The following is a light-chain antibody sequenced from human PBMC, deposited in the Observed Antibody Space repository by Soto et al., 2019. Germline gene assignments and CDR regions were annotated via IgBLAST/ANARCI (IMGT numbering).Light chain of an antibody. CDR2: KAS. CDR1: RTISSW. J-gene: IGKJ1*01. Sequence: DVDLTQSCSPVSGCVGDRGTVPCRASRTISSWLAWYQQKPGKAPKLLIYKASTLKSGAPWRFRGSGSGTELTLTIRSLQPDGFATYYGKQYNDYCPWIFGSGTKVDIK. V-gene: IGKV1-5*03. CDR3: KQYNDYCPWI.